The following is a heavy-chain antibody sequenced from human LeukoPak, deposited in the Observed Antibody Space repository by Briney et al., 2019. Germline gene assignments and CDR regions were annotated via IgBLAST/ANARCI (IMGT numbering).Heavy chain of an antibody. J-gene: IGHJ3*02. D-gene: IGHD3-22*01. V-gene: IGHV1-18*01. CDR1: GYTFTSYG. Sequence: ASVKVSCKASGYTFTSYGISWVRQAPGQGLEWMGWISVHTGNTNHAQRVQGRVTMTTDTSTNTAYMELRSLRSDDTAVYYCARDPGYYDRSGNYWHDAFDIWGQGTLVTVS. CDR2: ISVHTGNT. CDR3: ARDPGYYDRSGNYWHDAFDI.